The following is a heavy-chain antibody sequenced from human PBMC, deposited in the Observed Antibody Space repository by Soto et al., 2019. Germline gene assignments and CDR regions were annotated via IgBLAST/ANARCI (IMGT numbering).Heavy chain of an antibody. CDR2: IYYSGTT. D-gene: IGHD1-1*01. J-gene: IGHJ4*02. CDR1: GDSFSSIDYY. Sequence: HLQLQESGPGLVKPSETLSLTCTVSGDSFSSIDYYWGWIRQPQGKGLGWIGSIYYSGTTYYNPSLKSRVTISLHTSRNQFSLKLNSVTAAETATYYCATLGDYLWETKLEYWGQGTLVTVAS. CDR3: ATLGDYLWETKLEY. V-gene: IGHV4-39*01.